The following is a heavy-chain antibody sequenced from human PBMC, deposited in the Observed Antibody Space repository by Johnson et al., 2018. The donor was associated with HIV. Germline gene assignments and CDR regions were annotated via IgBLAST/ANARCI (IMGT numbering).Heavy chain of an antibody. V-gene: IGHV3-NL1*01. J-gene: IGHJ3*02. CDR1: GFTFSNYA. CDR2: IYSGGST. CDR3: ASKAAGTMHAFDI. Sequence: QVQLVESGGGVVQPGRSLRLSCAASGFTFSNYAMNWVRQAPGKGLEWVAVIYSGGSTYYADSVKGRFTISRDNSKNTLYLQMNSLRAEDTAVYYCASKAAGTMHAFDIWGRGTMVTVSS. D-gene: IGHD6-13*01.